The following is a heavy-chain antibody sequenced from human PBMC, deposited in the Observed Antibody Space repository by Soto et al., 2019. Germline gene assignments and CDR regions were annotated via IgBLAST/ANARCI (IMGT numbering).Heavy chain of an antibody. D-gene: IGHD4-17*01. CDR1: GYTFTSYG. CDR3: ARDVPTVTTGGPDY. V-gene: IGHV1-18*01. J-gene: IGHJ4*02. CDR2: ISAYNGNT. Sequence: QVQLVQSGADLKKPGASVTVSCKASGYTFTSYGISWVRQAPGQGLEWMGWISAYNGNTNYAQKFQGRVTMTTDTATSTAYMELRSLISDDTAVYYCARDVPTVTTGGPDYWGQGTMVTVSS.